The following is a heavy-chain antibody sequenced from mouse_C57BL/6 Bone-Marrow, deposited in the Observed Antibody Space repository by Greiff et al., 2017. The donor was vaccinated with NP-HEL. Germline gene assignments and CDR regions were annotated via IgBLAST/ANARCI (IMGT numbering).Heavy chain of an antibody. V-gene: IGHV1-54*01. CDR1: GYAFTNYL. CDR3: AGYSNYLYYAMDY. D-gene: IGHD2-5*01. CDR2: LNPGSGGT. J-gene: IGHJ4*01. Sequence: QVQLKQSGAELVRPGTSVKVSCKASGYAFTNYLIEWVKQRPGQGLEWIGVLNPGSGGTNYNEKFKGKATLTADKSSSTAYMQLSSLTSEDSAVYFCAGYSNYLYYAMDYWGQGTSVTVSS.